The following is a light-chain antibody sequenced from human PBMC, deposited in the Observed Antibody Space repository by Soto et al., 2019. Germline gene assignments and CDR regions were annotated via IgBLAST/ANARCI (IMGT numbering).Light chain of an antibody. CDR2: RNN. CDR3: SSYTSSSSVV. Sequence: QSVLTQPPSASGTPGQRVTISCSGSGSNIGSNYVFWYQQLPGTAPKLLTYRNNQRPSGVPGRFSGSKSGTSASLAISGLRSEDEGDYYCSSYTSSSSVVFGGGTKLTVL. CDR1: GSNIGSNY. J-gene: IGLJ2*01. V-gene: IGLV1-47*01.